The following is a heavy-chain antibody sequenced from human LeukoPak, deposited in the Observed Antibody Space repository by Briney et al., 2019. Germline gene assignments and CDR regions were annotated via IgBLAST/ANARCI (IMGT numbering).Heavy chain of an antibody. CDR2: IIPMFGAA. CDR1: GYTFTDYY. Sequence: SVKISCKVSGYTFTDYYMHWVQQAPGKGLEWMGGIIPMFGAANYAQKFQGRVTITADESTSTAYMELSSLRSEDTAVYYCARAPYSSGGSTNYYYYYYMDVWGKGTTVTVSS. J-gene: IGHJ6*03. V-gene: IGHV1-69*13. D-gene: IGHD6-19*01. CDR3: ARAPYSSGGSTNYYYYYYMDV.